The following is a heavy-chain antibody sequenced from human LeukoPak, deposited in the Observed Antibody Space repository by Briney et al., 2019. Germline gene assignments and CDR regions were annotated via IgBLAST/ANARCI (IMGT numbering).Heavy chain of an antibody. J-gene: IGHJ2*01. CDR1: GGTFSSYA. CDR3: ARGLLEMATRSYWYFDL. CDR2: IIPIFGTA. V-gene: IGHV1-69*13. D-gene: IGHD5-24*01. Sequence: ASVKVSCKASGGTFSSYAISWVRQAPGQGLEWMGGIIPIFGTANYAQKFQGRVTITADESTSTAYMELSSLRSEDTAVYYCARGLLEMATRSYWYFDLWGRGTLVTVSS.